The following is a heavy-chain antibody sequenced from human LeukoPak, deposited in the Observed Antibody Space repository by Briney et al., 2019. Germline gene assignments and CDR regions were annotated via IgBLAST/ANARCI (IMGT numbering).Heavy chain of an antibody. CDR1: GYNFISYW. J-gene: IGHJ4*02. V-gene: IGHV5-51*01. Sequence: GESLKIPCKASGYNFISYWIGWVRQMPGKGLEWMGFIFPGDSDTRYSPSFQGQVTISADKSITTAYLQWSSLKASDTAMYYCARRAAVSEFFEYWGQGTLLTVSS. CDR2: IFPGDSDT. CDR3: ARRAAVSEFFEY. D-gene: IGHD6-13*01.